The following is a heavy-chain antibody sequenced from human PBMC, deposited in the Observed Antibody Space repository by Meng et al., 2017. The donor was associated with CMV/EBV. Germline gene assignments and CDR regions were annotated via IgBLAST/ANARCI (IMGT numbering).Heavy chain of an antibody. D-gene: IGHD3-3*01. V-gene: IGHV4-31*03. CDR2: IYYSGST. CDR3: ARRDDFWSGYLN. CDR1: GGSISSGGYY. Sequence: SETLSLTCTVSGGSISSGGYYWSWIRQHPGKGLEWIGYIYYSGSTYYNPSLKSRVTISVDTSKNQFSLKLSSVTAADTAVYYCARRDDFWSGYLNWGQGTLVTVSS. J-gene: IGHJ4*02.